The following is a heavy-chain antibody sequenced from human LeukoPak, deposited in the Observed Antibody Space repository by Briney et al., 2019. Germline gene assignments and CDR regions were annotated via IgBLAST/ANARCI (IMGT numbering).Heavy chain of an antibody. CDR1: GFTFSSYA. J-gene: IGHJ5*02. Sequence: GGSLRLSCAASGFTFSSYAMSWVRQAPGKGLEWVSAISGSGGSTYYADSVKGRFTIYRDNSKNTLYLQMNSVRAEDTAVYYCAKARKALGWFDPWGQGTLVTVSS. CDR2: ISGSGGST. V-gene: IGHV3-23*01. CDR3: AKARKALGWFDP.